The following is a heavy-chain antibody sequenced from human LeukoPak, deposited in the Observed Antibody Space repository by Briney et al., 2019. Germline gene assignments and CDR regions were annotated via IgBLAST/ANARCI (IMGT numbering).Heavy chain of an antibody. J-gene: IGHJ4*02. V-gene: IGHV3-7*01. Sequence: GGSLRLSCVASGFTFSSSWMSWVRQGPGKGPEWVANMNQDGSRKFYVDSVEGRFTISRDNAKNSLFLEMNGLRDEDTAVYYCTRDSQGSGTYSTDHWGQGTLVTASS. CDR2: MNQDGSRK. D-gene: IGHD3-10*01. CDR3: TRDSQGSGTYSTDH. CDR1: GFTFSSSW.